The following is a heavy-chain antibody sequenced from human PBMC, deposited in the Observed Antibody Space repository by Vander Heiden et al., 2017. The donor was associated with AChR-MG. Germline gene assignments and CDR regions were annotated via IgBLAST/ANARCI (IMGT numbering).Heavy chain of an antibody. CDR3: ARSDIVVVVAAIDY. D-gene: IGHD2-15*01. Sequence: QVQLVESGGGVVQPVRSLRLSCAASGFTSGSYARHWVRQAPGKGLEWVAVISYDGSNKYYADSVKGRFTISRDNSKNTLYLQMNSLRAEDTAVYYCARSDIVVVVAAIDYWGQGTLVTVSS. V-gene: IGHV3-30-3*01. J-gene: IGHJ4*02. CDR2: ISYDGSNK. CDR1: GFTSGSYA.